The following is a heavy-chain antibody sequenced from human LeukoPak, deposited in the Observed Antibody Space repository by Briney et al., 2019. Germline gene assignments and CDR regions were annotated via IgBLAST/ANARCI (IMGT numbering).Heavy chain of an antibody. CDR3: ARWIGGFDY. CDR2: IKQDGSEK. J-gene: IGHJ4*02. V-gene: IGHV3-7*01. CDR1: GFTFSTYW. Sequence: GGSLRLSCAASGFTFSTYWMNWVRQTPGKGLEWVANIKQDGSEKYYVDSVEGRFTISRDNAKNSLYLQMNSLRAEDTGVYYCARWIGGFDYWGQGALVTVSS. D-gene: IGHD3-10*01.